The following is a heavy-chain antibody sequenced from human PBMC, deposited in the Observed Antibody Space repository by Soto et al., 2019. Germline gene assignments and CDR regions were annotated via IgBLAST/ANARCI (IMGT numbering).Heavy chain of an antibody. Sequence: ASVKVSCKASGYTFTGYYMHWVRQAPGQGLEWMGWINPNSGGTNYAQKFRGRVTMTRDTSISTAYMELSRLRSDDTAVYYCARITIFGVATEPIQYGMDAWGQGTTVTVSS. D-gene: IGHD3-3*01. CDR2: INPNSGGT. CDR1: GYTFTGYY. J-gene: IGHJ6*02. V-gene: IGHV1-2*02. CDR3: ARITIFGVATEPIQYGMDA.